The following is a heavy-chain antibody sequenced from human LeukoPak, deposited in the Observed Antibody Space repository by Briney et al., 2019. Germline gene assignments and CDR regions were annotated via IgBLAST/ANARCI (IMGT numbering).Heavy chain of an antibody. D-gene: IGHD3-10*01. CDR3: ARVRTLVRGVTNSHPDY. CDR2: INPNSGGT. CDR1: GYTFTGYY. V-gene: IGHV1-2*04. J-gene: IGHJ4*02. Sequence: ASVKVSCKASGYTFTGYYMHWVRQAPGQGLEWMGWINPNSGGTNYAQKFQGWVTMTRDTSISTAYMELSRLRSDDTAVYYCARVRTLVRGVTNSHPDYWGQGTLVTVSS.